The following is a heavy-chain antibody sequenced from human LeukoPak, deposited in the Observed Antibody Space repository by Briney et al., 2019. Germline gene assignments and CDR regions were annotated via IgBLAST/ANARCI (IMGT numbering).Heavy chain of an antibody. CDR1: GFTFSSYA. D-gene: IGHD3-10*01. Sequence: PGGSLRLSCAASGFTFSSYAMSWVRQAPGKGLEWVSAISGSGGSTYYADSVKGRFTISRDNSKNTLYLQMNSLRAEDTAVCYCAKESEAMVRGVGAFDIWGQGTMVTVSS. V-gene: IGHV3-23*01. CDR2: ISGSGGST. CDR3: AKESEAMVRGVGAFDI. J-gene: IGHJ3*02.